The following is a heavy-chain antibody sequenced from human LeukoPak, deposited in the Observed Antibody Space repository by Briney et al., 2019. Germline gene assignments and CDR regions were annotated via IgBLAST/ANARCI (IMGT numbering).Heavy chain of an antibody. D-gene: IGHD5-24*01. CDR1: GGSISSYY. J-gene: IGHJ4*02. CDR2: IYYSGST. CDR3: ARAWGDGYNFDY. Sequence: PSETLSLTCTVSGGSISSYYWSWIRQPPGKGLEWIGYIYYSGSTNYNPSLKSRVTISVDTSKNQFSLKLSSVTAADTAVYYCARAWGDGYNFDYWGQGTLVTVSS. V-gene: IGHV4-59*01.